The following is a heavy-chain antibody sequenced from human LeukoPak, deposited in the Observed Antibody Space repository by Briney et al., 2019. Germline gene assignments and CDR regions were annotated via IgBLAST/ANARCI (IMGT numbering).Heavy chain of an antibody. D-gene: IGHD5-12*01. CDR1: GFTFNNYA. V-gene: IGHV3-23*01. CDR2: ISGGGETT. Sequence: GGSLRLSCAASGFTFNNYAMNWVRQAPGKGLEWVSSISGGGETTYYADSAKGRFTISRDNSKNTLYLQMNSLRAEDTAVYYCATTWWPRGKFDYWGQGTLVTVSS. CDR3: ATTWWPRGKFDY. J-gene: IGHJ4*02.